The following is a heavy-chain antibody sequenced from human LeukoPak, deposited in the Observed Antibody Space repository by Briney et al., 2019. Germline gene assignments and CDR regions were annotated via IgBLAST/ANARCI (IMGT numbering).Heavy chain of an antibody. V-gene: IGHV4-34*01. J-gene: IGHJ5*02. CDR2: INHSGST. Sequence: SETLSLTCAVYGGSFSGYYWSWIRQPPGKGLEWIAEINHSGSTNYNPSLKSRVTISVDTSKNQFSLKLSSVTAADTAVYYCARGRFDPWGQGTLVTVSS. CDR1: GGSFSGYY. CDR3: ARGRFDP.